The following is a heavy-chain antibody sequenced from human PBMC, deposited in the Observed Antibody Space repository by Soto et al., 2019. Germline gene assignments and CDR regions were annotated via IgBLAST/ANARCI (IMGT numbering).Heavy chain of an antibody. CDR2: INPSGGST. V-gene: IGHV1-46*01. D-gene: IGHD3-3*01. Sequence: ASVKVSCKASGYTFTSYYMHWVRQAPGQGLEWMGIINPSGGSTSYAQKFQGRVTMTRDTSTSTVYMELSSLRSEDTAVYYCARARNYDFWDSYYGMDVWGQGTTVTVSS. CDR3: ARARNYDFWDSYYGMDV. J-gene: IGHJ6*02. CDR1: GYTFTSYY.